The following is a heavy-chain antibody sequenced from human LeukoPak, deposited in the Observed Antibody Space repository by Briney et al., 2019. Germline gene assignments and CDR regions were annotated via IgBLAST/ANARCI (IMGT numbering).Heavy chain of an antibody. CDR3: ARLEVRGRGGAFDI. CDR1: GGSISSYY. Sequence: SETLSLTCTVSGGSISSYYWSWIRQPPGKGLEWIGYIYYSGSTNYNPSLKSRVTISVDTSKNQFSLKLSSVTAADTAVYYCARLEVRGRGGAFDIWGQGTMVTVSS. J-gene: IGHJ3*02. CDR2: IYYSGST. V-gene: IGHV4-59*08. D-gene: IGHD1-26*01.